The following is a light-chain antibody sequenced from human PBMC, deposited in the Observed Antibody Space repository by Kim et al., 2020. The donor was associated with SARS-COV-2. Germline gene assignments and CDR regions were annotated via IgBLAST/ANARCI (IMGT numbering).Light chain of an antibody. Sequence: APGKTARITCGGNNIGGKSVYGYQRKPGQAPVLVIYYDSDRPSGIPERFSGSNSGNTATLTISRVEAGDEADYYCQVWDSSSDHPVFGTGTKVTVL. J-gene: IGLJ1*01. CDR3: QVWDSSSDHPV. CDR2: YDS. V-gene: IGLV3-21*04. CDR1: NIGGKS.